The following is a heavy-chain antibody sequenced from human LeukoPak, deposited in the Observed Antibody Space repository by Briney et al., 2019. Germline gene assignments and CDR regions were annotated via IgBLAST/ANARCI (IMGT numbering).Heavy chain of an antibody. D-gene: IGHD3-3*01. CDR1: GGSISSYY. CDR2: IYTSGST. Sequence: SETLSLTCTVSGGSISSYYWSWIRQPAGKGLEWIGRIYTSGSTNYNPSPKSRVTMSVDTSKNQFSLKLSSVTAADTAVYYCARVSYDFWSGYYRGNWFDPWGQGTLVTVSS. J-gene: IGHJ5*02. CDR3: ARVSYDFWSGYYRGNWFDP. V-gene: IGHV4-4*07.